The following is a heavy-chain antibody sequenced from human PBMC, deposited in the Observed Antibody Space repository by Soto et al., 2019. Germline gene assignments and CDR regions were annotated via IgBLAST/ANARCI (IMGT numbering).Heavy chain of an antibody. CDR3: ARGSLLYYYDSSGYYPERFDY. Sequence: ASVKVSCKASGYTFTGYYMHWVRQAPGQGLEWMGWINPNSGGTNYAQKFQGWVTMTRDTSISTAYMELSRLRSDDTAVYYCARGSLLYYYDSSGYYPERFDYWGQGTLVTVSS. J-gene: IGHJ4*02. V-gene: IGHV1-2*04. CDR1: GYTFTGYY. CDR2: INPNSGGT. D-gene: IGHD3-22*01.